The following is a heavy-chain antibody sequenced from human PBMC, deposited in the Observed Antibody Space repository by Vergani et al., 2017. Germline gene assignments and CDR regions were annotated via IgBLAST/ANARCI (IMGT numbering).Heavy chain of an antibody. D-gene: IGHD2-21*02. CDR2: IYYSGST. Sequence: QVQLQESGPGLVKPSETLSLTCTVSGGSISSYYWSWIRQPPGKGLEWIGYIYYSGSTNYNPSLKSRVTISVDTSKNQFSLKLSSVTAADTAVYCCARNPYCGGDCYSDAFDIWGQGTMVTVSS. CDR3: ARNPYCGGDCYSDAFDI. J-gene: IGHJ3*02. V-gene: IGHV4-59*01. CDR1: GGSISSYY.